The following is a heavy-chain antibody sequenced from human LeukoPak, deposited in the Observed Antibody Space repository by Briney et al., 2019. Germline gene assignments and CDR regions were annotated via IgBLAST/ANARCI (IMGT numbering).Heavy chain of an antibody. CDR1: GFTFSSYE. V-gene: IGHV3-48*03. J-gene: IGHJ3*02. D-gene: IGHD3-22*01. CDR3: AGQYYYDTSGYDAFDI. CDR2: ISSSGSSI. Sequence: GGSLRLSCAASGFTFSSYELNWVRQTPGKGLEWVSYISSSGSSIYYADSVKGRFTISRDNAKNSLCLQMNSLRAEDTAVYYCAGQYYYDTSGYDAFDIWGQGTMVTVSS.